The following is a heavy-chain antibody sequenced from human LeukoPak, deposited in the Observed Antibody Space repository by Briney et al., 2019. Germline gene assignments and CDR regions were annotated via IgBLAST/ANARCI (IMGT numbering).Heavy chain of an antibody. CDR1: GGSISSYY. V-gene: IGHV4-4*07. CDR3: ARNPATGYSSSRGAFDI. J-gene: IGHJ3*02. CDR2: IYTSGST. Sequence: PSETLSLTCTVSGGSISSYYWSWIRQPAGKGLEWIGRIYTSGSTNYNPSLKSRVTMSVDTSKNQFSLKLSPVTAADTAVYYCARNPATGYSSSRGAFDIWGQGTMVTVSS. D-gene: IGHD6-13*01.